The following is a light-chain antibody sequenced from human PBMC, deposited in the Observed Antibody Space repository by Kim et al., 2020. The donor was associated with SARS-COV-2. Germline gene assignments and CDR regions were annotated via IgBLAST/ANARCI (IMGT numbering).Light chain of an antibody. V-gene: IGLV6-57*01. CDR2: EDN. CDR3: PSYDSSNHWV. CDR1: SGRHASHH. J-gene: IGLJ3*02. Sequence: VTTTGTPTSGRHASHHVQWYHQRQGSSPPTLIYEDNQRPSGVPARFSGSIDSSSTSASLTISGLTTEDEADYYCPSYDSSNHWVFGGGTQLTVL.